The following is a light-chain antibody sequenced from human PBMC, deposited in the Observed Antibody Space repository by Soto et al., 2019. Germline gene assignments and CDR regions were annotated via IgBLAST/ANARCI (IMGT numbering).Light chain of an antibody. CDR2: DAS. CDR3: SSYTSSSDVI. CDR1: SSDVGGYNY. V-gene: IGLV2-14*01. Sequence: QSALTQPASVSGSPGQSITISCTGTSSDVGGYNYASWYQQHPGKAPKLMIYDASNRPSGVSNRFSGSKSGNTASLTISGLQAEDEADYYCSSYTSSSDVIFGGGTQLTVL. J-gene: IGLJ2*01.